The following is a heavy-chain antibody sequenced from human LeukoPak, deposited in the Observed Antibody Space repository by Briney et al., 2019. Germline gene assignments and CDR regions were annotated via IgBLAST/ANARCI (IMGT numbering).Heavy chain of an antibody. Sequence: GGSLRLSCVASGFTFSDYFMSWIRQAPGKGLEWLSFINSAGNNIYYADSVKGRFTISRDNAKNSLYLQMNSLRAEDTAVYYCAIPPLSGTGSSRPLAGMDVWGQGTTVTVSS. V-gene: IGHV3-11*04. D-gene: IGHD3-10*01. CDR2: INSAGNNI. CDR3: AIPPLSGTGSSRPLAGMDV. J-gene: IGHJ6*02. CDR1: GFTFSDYF.